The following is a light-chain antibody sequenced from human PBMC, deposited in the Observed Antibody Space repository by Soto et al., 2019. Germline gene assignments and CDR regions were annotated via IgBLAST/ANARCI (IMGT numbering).Light chain of an antibody. V-gene: IGKV3-11*01. Sequence: IVLTQSPATLSLSPGERAALSCRASQSVSTSLAWYRHKPGQAPRLFIYDASKRAPGIPARFSGSGSGTDFTLTISSLELEDFAVYYCQVRDVWPSFGQGTKVDIK. CDR3: QVRDVWPS. CDR1: QSVSTS. CDR2: DAS. J-gene: IGKJ1*01.